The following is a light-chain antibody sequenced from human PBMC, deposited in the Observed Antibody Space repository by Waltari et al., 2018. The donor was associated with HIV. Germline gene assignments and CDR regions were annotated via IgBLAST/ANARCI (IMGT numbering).Light chain of an antibody. CDR2: GYN. Sequence: QSVLTQLPSVSAAPGQRVTISCTASSSHIGADYTVHWYQQLPGTAPKLLIYGYNNRPSWVPDRFSGSKSGTSASLAITGLQAEDEADYYCQSYDSSLSAVLFGGGTKLTVL. CDR3: QSYDSSLSAVL. CDR1: SSHIGADYT. J-gene: IGLJ2*01. V-gene: IGLV1-40*01.